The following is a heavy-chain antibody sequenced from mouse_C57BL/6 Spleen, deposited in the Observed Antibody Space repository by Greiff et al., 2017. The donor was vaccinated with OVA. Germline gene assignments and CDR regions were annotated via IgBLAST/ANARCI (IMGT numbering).Heavy chain of an antibody. V-gene: IGHV1-26*01. D-gene: IGHD3-2*02. J-gene: IGHJ2*01. CDR1: GYTFTDYY. CDR3: ARQLRLRYLDY. CDR2: INPNNGGT. Sequence: EVQLQQSGPELVKPGASVKISCKASGYTFTDYYMNWVKQSHGKSLEWIGDINPNNGGTSYNQKFKGKATLTVDKSSSTAYMELRSLTSEDSAVYYCARQLRLRYLDYWGQGTTLTVSS.